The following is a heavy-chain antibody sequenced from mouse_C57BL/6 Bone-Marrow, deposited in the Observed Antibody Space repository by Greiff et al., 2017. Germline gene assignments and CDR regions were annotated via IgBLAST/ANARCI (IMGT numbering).Heavy chain of an antibody. V-gene: IGHV1-76*01. Sequence: VKVVESGAEVVRPGASVKLSCKASGYTFTDHYINWVKQRPGQGLEWIARIYPGSGNTYYNEKFKGKATLTAEKSSNTAYMQLSSLTSEDSAVYYCAREGDYAWFAYWGQGTLVTVSA. D-gene: IGHD2-4*01. J-gene: IGHJ3*01. CDR3: AREGDYAWFAY. CDR1: GYTFTDHY. CDR2: IYPGSGNT.